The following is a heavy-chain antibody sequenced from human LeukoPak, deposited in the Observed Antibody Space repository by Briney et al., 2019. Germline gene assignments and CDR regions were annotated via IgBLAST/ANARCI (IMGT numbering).Heavy chain of an antibody. CDR1: GFTFSSYA. D-gene: IGHD3-10*01. J-gene: IGHJ5*02. Sequence: GGSLRLSCSASGFTFSSYAMNWARQAPGKGLEYVSAISSNGGGTYYADSVKGRFTISRDNSKNTLYLQMSSLRAEDTAVYYCATGVRGSGSDNWFDPWGQGTLVTVSS. CDR2: ISSNGGGT. V-gene: IGHV3-64D*09. CDR3: ATGVRGSGSDNWFDP.